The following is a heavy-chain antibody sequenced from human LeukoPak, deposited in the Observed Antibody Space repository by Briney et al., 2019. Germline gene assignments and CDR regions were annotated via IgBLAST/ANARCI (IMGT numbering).Heavy chain of an antibody. J-gene: IGHJ6*03. D-gene: IGHD2-2*01. V-gene: IGHV3-30-3*01. Sequence: GGSLRLSCAASGFTFSSYAMHWVRQAPGKGLEWVAVISYDGSNKYYADSVKGRFTISRDNSKNTLYLQMNSLRAEDTAVYYCARQVRDCSSTSCAPYYYYYMDVWGKGTTVTVSS. CDR1: GFTFSSYA. CDR2: ISYDGSNK. CDR3: ARQVRDCSSTSCAPYYYYYMDV.